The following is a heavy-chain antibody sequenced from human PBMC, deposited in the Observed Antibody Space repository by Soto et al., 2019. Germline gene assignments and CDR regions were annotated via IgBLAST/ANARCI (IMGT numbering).Heavy chain of an antibody. J-gene: IGHJ4*02. CDR3: AKAGSESSYAIDY. Sequence: QVQLVESGGGGFRPGRSLRFSFAASGFTFSNFGIHWFRQAPGKGLEGVAVISFDGSNKYYADSVKGRFTISRDNSKNTLYLQMNSLRAEDTAVYYCAKAGSESSYAIDYWGQGTLVTVSS. V-gene: IGHV3-30*18. D-gene: IGHD3-10*01. CDR1: GFTFSNFG. CDR2: ISFDGSNK.